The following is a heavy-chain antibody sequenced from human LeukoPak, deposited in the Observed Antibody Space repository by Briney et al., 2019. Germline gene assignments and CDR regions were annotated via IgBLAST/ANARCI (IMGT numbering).Heavy chain of an antibody. Sequence: GGSLRLSCAASGFTFSSYAMSWVRQAPGKGLEWVSAISGSGGSTYYADSVKGRFTISRDNSKNTLYLQMNSLRAEGTAVYYCAKGRLALDAFDIWGQGTMVTVSS. CDR2: ISGSGGST. CDR3: AKGRLALDAFDI. V-gene: IGHV3-23*01. J-gene: IGHJ3*02. CDR1: GFTFSSYA. D-gene: IGHD5-12*01.